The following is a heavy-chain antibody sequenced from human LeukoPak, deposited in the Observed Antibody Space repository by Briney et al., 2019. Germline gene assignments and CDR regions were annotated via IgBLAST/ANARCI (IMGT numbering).Heavy chain of an antibody. CDR2: IKQDGSEK. CDR3: ARDSSGYYSHFDY. CDR1: GFTFSNYW. Sequence: GGSLRLSCVASGFTFSNYWMSWVRQAPGKGLQWVANIKQDGSEKYYVDSVKGRFTISRDNAKKSLYLQMNSLRAEDTAVYYCARDSSGYYSHFDYWGQGTLVTVSS. D-gene: IGHD3-22*01. J-gene: IGHJ4*02. V-gene: IGHV3-7*01.